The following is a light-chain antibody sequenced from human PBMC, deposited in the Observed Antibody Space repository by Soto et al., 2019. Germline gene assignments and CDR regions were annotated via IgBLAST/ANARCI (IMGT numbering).Light chain of an antibody. CDR3: QQYNRWPFT. Sequence: EIVMTQSPATLSVSPGERATLSFSASQSVSSNLAWYQQKGGQAPRLLIYGASTRATGIPDRFSGSGSGTEFTLTISSLQSGDFAVYYCQQYNRWPFTFGPGTKVDI. CDR1: QSVSSN. J-gene: IGKJ3*01. V-gene: IGKV3-15*01. CDR2: GAS.